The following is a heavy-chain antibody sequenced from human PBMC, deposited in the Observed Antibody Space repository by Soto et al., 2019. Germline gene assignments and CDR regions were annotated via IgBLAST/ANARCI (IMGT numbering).Heavy chain of an antibody. CDR1: GYSFSNYW. CDR2: IYPGDSDT. Sequence: PGGSLKISCKGSGYSFSNYWIGWVRQMPGKGPEWMGIIYPGDSDTRYSPSFQGQVTISAATSISTAYLRWSSLRAADTAIYYCARRWTREWFDPWGPGTLVTVSS. D-gene: IGHD3-3*01. CDR3: ARRWTREWFDP. V-gene: IGHV5-51*01. J-gene: IGHJ5*02.